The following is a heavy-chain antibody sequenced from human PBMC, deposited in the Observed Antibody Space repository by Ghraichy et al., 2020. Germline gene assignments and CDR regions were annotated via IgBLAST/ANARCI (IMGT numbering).Heavy chain of an antibody. D-gene: IGHD5/OR15-5a*01. Sequence: GGSLRLSCAASGFTFSNAWMSWVRQAPGKGLEWVGRIKSKTDGGTTDYAAPVKGRFTISRDDSKNTLYLQMNSLKTEDTAVYYCTTDMGAIFYDNNYWGQGTLVTVSS. CDR3: TTDMGAIFYDNNY. J-gene: IGHJ4*02. CDR1: GFTFSNAW. V-gene: IGHV3-15*01. CDR2: IKSKTDGGTT.